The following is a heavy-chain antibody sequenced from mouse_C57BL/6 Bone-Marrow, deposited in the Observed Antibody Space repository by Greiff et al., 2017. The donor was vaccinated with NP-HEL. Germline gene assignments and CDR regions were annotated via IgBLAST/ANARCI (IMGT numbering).Heavy chain of an antibody. J-gene: IGHJ4*01. CDR1: GYTFTSYW. CDR2: INPSSGYT. CDR3: ASYRASTRTRAMDY. V-gene: IGHV1-7*01. Sequence: VQGVESGAELAKPGASVKLSCKASGYTFTSYWMHWVKQRPGQGLEWIGYINPSSGYTKYNQKFKDKATLTADKSSSTAYMQLSSLTYEDSAVYYCASYRASTRTRAMDYWGQGTAITVSS. D-gene: IGHD4-1*02.